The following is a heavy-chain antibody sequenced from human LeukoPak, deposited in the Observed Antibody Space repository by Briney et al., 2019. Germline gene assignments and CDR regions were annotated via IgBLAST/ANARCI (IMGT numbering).Heavy chain of an antibody. V-gene: IGHV3-30*18. CDR3: AKPPSGDNYYYYMDV. CDR1: GFTFSSYG. Sequence: GGSPRLSCAASGFTFSSYGMHWVRQAPGKGLEWVAVISYDGSNKYYADSVKGRFTISRDNSKNTLYLQMNSLRAEDTAVYYCAKPPSGDNYYYYMDVWGKGTTVTVSS. D-gene: IGHD2-21*01. J-gene: IGHJ6*03. CDR2: ISYDGSNK.